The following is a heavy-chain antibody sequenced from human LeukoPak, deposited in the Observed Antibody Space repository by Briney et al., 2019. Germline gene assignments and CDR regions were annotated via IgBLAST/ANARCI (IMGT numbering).Heavy chain of an antibody. J-gene: IGHJ6*03. V-gene: IGHV1-18*01. Sequence: ASVKVSCKASGGTFSSYGISWVRQAPGQGLEWMGWISAYNGNTNYAQKVQGRVTMTTDTSTNTAYMELRSLRSDDTAVYYCARRPHYLYYYYMDVWGKGTTVTISS. CDR1: GGTFSSYG. CDR3: ARRPHYLYYYYMDV. CDR2: ISAYNGNT. D-gene: IGHD3-10*01.